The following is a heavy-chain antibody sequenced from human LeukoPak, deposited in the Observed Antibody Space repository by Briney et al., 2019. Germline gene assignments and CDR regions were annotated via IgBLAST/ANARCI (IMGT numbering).Heavy chain of an antibody. Sequence: ASVKVSCEVSGYTLTELSMHWGRQAPGKGLEWMGRFDPEDGETVYAQTLQGRVTMTEDTSTDTAYMELSSLRSEDTAVYYCATEALDDSDSYFEYWGQGTLVTVSS. J-gene: IGHJ4*02. CDR1: GYTLTELS. V-gene: IGHV1-24*01. CDR3: ATEALDDSDSYFEY. D-gene: IGHD3-10*01. CDR2: FDPEDGET.